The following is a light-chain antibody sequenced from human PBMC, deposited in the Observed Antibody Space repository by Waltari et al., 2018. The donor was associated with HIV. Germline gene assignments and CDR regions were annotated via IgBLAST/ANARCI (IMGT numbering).Light chain of an antibody. CDR2: NTN. V-gene: IGLV8-61*01. Sequence: QTVVTQEPSFSVSPGGTVTLTCGLTSGSVSSSYHPTWYQQTPGQPPRTLIYNTNTRSSGVPDRFSGSILGNKAALTITGAQADDESDYYCALYMGSAIWVFGGGTKLTVL. J-gene: IGLJ3*02. CDR1: SGSVSSSYH. CDR3: ALYMGSAIWV.